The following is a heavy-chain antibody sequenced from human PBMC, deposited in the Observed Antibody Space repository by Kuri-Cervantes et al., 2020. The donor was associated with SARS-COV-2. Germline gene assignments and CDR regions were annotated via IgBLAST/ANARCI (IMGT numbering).Heavy chain of an antibody. J-gene: IGHJ5*02. CDR3: ARALMTTVTSWWDEGVNWFDP. V-gene: IGHV4-59*10. D-gene: IGHD4-17*01. CDR2: IYTSGST. CDR1: GGSFSGYY. Sequence: GSLRLSCAVYGGSFSGYYWSWIRQPAGKGLEWIGRIYTSGSTNYNPSLKSRVTMSVDTSKNQFSLKLSSVTAADTAVYYCARALMTTVTSWWDEGVNWFDPWGQGTLVTVSS.